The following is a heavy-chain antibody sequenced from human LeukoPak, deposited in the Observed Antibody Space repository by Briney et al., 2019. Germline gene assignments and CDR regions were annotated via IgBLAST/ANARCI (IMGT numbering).Heavy chain of an antibody. Sequence: PGGSLRPSCAASGFTFSSYAMSWVRQPPGKGLEWVSAISGSGGSTYYADSVKGRFTISRDNSKNTLYLQMNSLRAEDTAVYYCAKDGRDSSGYRFDYWGQGTLVTVSS. CDR2: ISGSGGST. J-gene: IGHJ4*02. D-gene: IGHD3-22*01. V-gene: IGHV3-23*01. CDR1: GFTFSSYA. CDR3: AKDGRDSSGYRFDY.